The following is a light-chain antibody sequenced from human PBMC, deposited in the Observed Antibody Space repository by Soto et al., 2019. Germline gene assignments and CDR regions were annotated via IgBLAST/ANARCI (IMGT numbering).Light chain of an antibody. CDR3: NSYAGSNHFYV. J-gene: IGLJ1*01. Sequence: QSVLTQPPSASGSPGQSVTISCTGTSSCVGGYNYVSWYQQHPGKAPKLMIYEVSKRPSGVPDRFSGSKSGNTASLTVSGLQAEDEADSYCNSYAGSNHFYVSGTWTKLTV. CDR2: EVS. CDR1: SSCVGGYNY. V-gene: IGLV2-8*01.